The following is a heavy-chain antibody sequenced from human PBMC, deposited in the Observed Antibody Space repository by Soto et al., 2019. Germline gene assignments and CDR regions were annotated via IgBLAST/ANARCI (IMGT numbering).Heavy chain of an antibody. D-gene: IGHD6-13*01. CDR1: GYTFTSYG. J-gene: IGHJ4*02. Sequence: ASVKVSCKASGYTFTSYGISWVRQAPGQGLEWMGWISAYNGNTNYAQKLQGRVTMTTDTSTSTACMELRSLRSDDTAVYYCARMHYSSSWYVGGAFDYWGQGTLVTVS. V-gene: IGHV1-18*01. CDR2: ISAYNGNT. CDR3: ARMHYSSSWYVGGAFDY.